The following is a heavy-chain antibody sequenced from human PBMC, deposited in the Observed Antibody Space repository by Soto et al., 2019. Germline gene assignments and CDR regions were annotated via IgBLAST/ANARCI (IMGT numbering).Heavy chain of an antibody. J-gene: IGHJ4*02. CDR3: AKSREGGIAALHY. Sequence: EVQLLESGGGLVQPGGSLRLSCAASGFTFSSYGMSWVRQTPGKGLEWVSAVSTGGDITNYADSVKGRFTISRDNSKNTLYLQMHSLRVEDTAVYYCAKSREGGIAALHYWGQGTLVTVSS. CDR2: VSTGGDIT. D-gene: IGHD6-6*01. CDR1: GFTFSSYG. V-gene: IGHV3-23*01.